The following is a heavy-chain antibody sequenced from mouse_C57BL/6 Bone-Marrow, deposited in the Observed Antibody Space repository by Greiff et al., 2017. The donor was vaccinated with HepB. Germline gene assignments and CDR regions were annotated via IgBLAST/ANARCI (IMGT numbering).Heavy chain of an antibody. CDR1: GFTFTDYY. CDR3: ARYSLYGNYLLLMDY. Sequence: EVQVVESGGGLVQPGGSLSLSCAASGFTFTDYYMSWVRQPPGKALEWLGFIRNKANGYTTEYSASVKGRFTISRDNSQSILYLQMNALRAEDSATYYCARYSLYGNYLLLMDYWGQGTSVTVSS. D-gene: IGHD2-1*01. CDR2: IRNKANGYTT. V-gene: IGHV7-3*01. J-gene: IGHJ4*01.